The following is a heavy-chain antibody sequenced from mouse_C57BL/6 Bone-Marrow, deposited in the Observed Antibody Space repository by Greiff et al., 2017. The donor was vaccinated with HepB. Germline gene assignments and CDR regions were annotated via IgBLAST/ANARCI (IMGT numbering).Heavy chain of an antibody. CDR1: GFSFNTYA. V-gene: IGHV10-1*01. Sequence: DVMLVESGGGLVQPKGSLKLSCAASGFSFNTYAMNWVRQAPGKGLEWVARIRSKSNNYATYYADSVKDRFTISRDDSESMLYLQMNNLKTEDTAMYYCVRLLYEWAMDYWGQGTSVTVSS. J-gene: IGHJ4*01. D-gene: IGHD2-3*01. CDR2: IRSKSNNYAT. CDR3: VRLLYEWAMDY.